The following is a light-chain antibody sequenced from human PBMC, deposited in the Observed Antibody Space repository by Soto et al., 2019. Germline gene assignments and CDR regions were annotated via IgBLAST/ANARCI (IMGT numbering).Light chain of an antibody. J-gene: IGLJ3*02. Sequence: QSVLTQPPSVSGAPGQRVTISCTGSRSNIGAGYDVHWYQQLPGTAPLLLIYDTSNRPSGVPDRFSGSKSGTSASLALTGLQAEDEADYYCQYYDSSLNGWVFGGGTKLTVL. CDR1: RSNIGAGYD. CDR3: QYYDSSLNGWV. CDR2: DTS. V-gene: IGLV1-40*01.